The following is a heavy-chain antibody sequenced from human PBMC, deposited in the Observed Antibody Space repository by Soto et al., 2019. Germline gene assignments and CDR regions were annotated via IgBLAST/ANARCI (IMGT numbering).Heavy chain of an antibody. Sequence: SVKVSCKASGRTCSSYTISWVRQAPGQGLEWMGRIIPILGIANYAQQFQGRVTSTADKVTSTAYMVLSSLRSEDTVVYYCARESSGPHAFDIWCQATMVTVSS. J-gene: IGHJ3*02. CDR2: IIPILGIA. CDR3: ARESSGPHAFDI. CDR1: GRTCSSYT. D-gene: IGHD3-22*01. V-gene: IGHV1-69*04.